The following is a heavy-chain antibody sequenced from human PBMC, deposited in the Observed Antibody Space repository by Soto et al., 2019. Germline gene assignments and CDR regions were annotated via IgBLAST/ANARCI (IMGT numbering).Heavy chain of an antibody. CDR2: IKSKTNGRTT. D-gene: IGHD6-19*01. V-gene: IGHV3-15*01. CDR1: GFTFSNAW. CDR3: TTEVAAGDFGY. J-gene: IGHJ4*02. Sequence: PGGSLRLSCAASGFTFSNAWMSWVRQAPGKGLEWVGRIKSKTNGRTTDYAAPVKGRFTISRDDSKNTLYLQMNSLKTEDTAVYYCTTEVAAGDFGYWGQGTLVTVSS.